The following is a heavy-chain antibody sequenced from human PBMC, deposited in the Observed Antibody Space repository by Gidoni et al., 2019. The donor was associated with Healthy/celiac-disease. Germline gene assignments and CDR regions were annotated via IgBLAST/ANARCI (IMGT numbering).Heavy chain of an antibody. CDR2: IYPGDSDT. CDR3: ARHANDYGDYGYYYGMDI. D-gene: IGHD4-17*01. V-gene: IGHV5-51*01. CDR1: GYSFTSYR. Sequence: VQLVQSGAEVKQPGESLKISCKGSGYSFTSYRIGWVRQMPGKGLEWMGIIYPGDSDTRYSPSFQGQVTISADKSISTAYLQWSSLKASDTAMYYCARHANDYGDYGYYYGMDIWGQGTTVTVSS. J-gene: IGHJ6*02.